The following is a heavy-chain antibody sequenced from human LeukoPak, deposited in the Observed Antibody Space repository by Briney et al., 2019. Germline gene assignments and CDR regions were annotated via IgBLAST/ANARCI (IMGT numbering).Heavy chain of an antibody. V-gene: IGHV1-2*06. J-gene: IGHJ4*02. Sequence: ASVKVSCKTSGYTFTDHYIHWVRQAPGQGLEWMGRINPKSGGTNYVQEFQGRVTVTRDTSISMTNMELSRLNFDDTAVYYCARDGRHWDLDFRGQGTLVTVSS. CDR2: INPKSGGT. CDR3: ARDGRHWDLDF. CDR1: GYTFTDHY. D-gene: IGHD7-27*01.